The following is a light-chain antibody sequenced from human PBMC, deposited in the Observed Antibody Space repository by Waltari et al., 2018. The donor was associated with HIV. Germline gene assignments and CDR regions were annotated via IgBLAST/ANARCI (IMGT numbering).Light chain of an antibody. CDR3: YSTDRSGNYRV. J-gene: IGLJ7*01. V-gene: IGLV3-10*01. CDR2: EDN. Sequence: YELTQPPSVSVSPGHTARITCSGDALPKKDAHWYQLKSGQAPVLVIYEDNKRPSGIPVRFSGSSSGTMATLTISGAQAEDEADYYCYSTDRSGNYRVFGAGTKLTVL. CDR1: ALPKKD.